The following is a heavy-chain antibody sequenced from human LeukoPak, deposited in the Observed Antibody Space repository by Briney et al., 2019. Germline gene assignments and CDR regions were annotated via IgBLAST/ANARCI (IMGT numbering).Heavy chain of an antibody. D-gene: IGHD2-2*02. V-gene: IGHV4-39*07. J-gene: IGHJ5*02. CDR1: GGSISSSSYY. CDR2: IYYSGST. Sequence: ASEILSLTCTVSGGSISSSSYYWGWIRQPPGKGLEWIGSIYYSGSTYYNPSLKSRVTISVDTSKNQFSLKLSSVTAADTAVYYCAREEIPAAIPGWYNWFDPWGQGTLVTVSS. CDR3: AREEIPAAIPGWYNWFDP.